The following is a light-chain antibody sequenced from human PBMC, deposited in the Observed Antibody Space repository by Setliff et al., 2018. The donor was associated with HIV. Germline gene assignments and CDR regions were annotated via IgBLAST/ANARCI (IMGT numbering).Light chain of an antibody. Sequence: QSALTQPASLSGSPGQSITISCTETGSDVAGYTYVSWYQQHPGKAPKLIIYDVGKRPSGVSNRFSGSKSGNTASLTISELQAEDEADYYCSSYTSSNTFYVFATGTKGTVL. CDR2: DVG. J-gene: IGLJ1*01. CDR3: SSYTSSNTFYV. CDR1: GSDVAGYTY. V-gene: IGLV2-14*01.